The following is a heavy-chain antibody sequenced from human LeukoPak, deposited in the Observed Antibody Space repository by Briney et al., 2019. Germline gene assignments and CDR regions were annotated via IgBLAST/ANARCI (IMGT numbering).Heavy chain of an antibody. V-gene: IGHV3-23*01. D-gene: IGHD5-12*01. CDR3: AKGTLDIVATGWYFDL. CDR1: GFTFSSYA. J-gene: IGHJ2*01. Sequence: PGGSLRLSCAASGFTFSSYAMNWVRQAPGKGLEWVSAISRSGGSTYYADSAKGRFTISRDNSKNTLYLQMNSLRAEDTAVYYCAKGTLDIVATGWYFDLWGRGTLVTVSS. CDR2: ISRSGGST.